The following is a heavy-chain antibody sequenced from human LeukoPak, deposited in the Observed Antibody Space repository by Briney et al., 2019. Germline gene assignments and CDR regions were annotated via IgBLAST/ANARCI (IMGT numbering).Heavy chain of an antibody. CDR1: GFTFSSYA. D-gene: IGHD3-9*01. Sequence: GGSLRLSCAASGFTFSSYAMSWVRQAPGKGLEWVSAISGSGGSTYYADSVKGRFTISRDNAKNSLYLQMNSLRAEDTAVYYCARDRGILTGYGDDAFDIWGQGTMVTVSS. J-gene: IGHJ3*02. CDR2: ISGSGGST. V-gene: IGHV3-23*01. CDR3: ARDRGILTGYGDDAFDI.